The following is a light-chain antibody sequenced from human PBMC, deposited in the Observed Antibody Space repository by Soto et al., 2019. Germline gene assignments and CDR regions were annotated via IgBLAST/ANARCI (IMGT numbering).Light chain of an antibody. CDR2: KAS. CDR3: QQYNSYPLT. J-gene: IGKJ4*01. V-gene: IGKV1-5*03. Sequence: DIQMTQSPSTLSGSVGDRVTITCRASQTISSWLAWYQQKPGKAPKLLIYKASTLKSGVPSRFSGSGSGTEFTLTISSLQPDDFATYYCQQYNSYPLTFGGGTKVVIK. CDR1: QTISSW.